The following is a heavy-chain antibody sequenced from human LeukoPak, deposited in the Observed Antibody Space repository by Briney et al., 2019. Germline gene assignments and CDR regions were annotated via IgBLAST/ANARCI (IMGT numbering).Heavy chain of an antibody. CDR2: IYYSGST. J-gene: IGHJ4*02. Sequence: SETLSLTCTVSGGSISSYYWSWIRQPPGKGLEWIGYIYYSGSTNYNPSLKSRVTISVDTSKNQFSLKLSSVTAADTAVYYCARMTYGSGSYYKPKFDYGGQGTLVTVSS. V-gene: IGHV4-59*01. D-gene: IGHD3-10*01. CDR3: ARMTYGSGSYYKPKFDY. CDR1: GGSISSYY.